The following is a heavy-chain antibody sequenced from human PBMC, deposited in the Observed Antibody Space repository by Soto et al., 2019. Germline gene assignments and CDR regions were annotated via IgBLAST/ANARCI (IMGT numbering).Heavy chain of an antibody. Sequence: QVQLVESGGGVVQPGRSLRLSCAASGFTFSSYAMHWVRQAPGKGLEWVAVISYDGSNKYYADSVKGRFTISRDNSKNTLYLQMNSLRAEDTAVYYCARDAKDIVLLPAETYYDFGVGGMDVWGQGTTVTVSS. CDR3: ARDAKDIVLLPAETYYDFGVGGMDV. V-gene: IGHV3-30-3*01. J-gene: IGHJ6*02. D-gene: IGHD2-2*01. CDR1: GFTFSSYA. CDR2: ISYDGSNK.